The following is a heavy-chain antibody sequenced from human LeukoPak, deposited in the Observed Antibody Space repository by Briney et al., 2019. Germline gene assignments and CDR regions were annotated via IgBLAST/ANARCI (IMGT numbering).Heavy chain of an antibody. CDR1: GDSVSSKSAA. Sequence: SQTLSLTCAISGDSVSSKSAAWNWIRQSPSRGLEWLGRTYFRSKWSNDYAESVKGRITINPDTSKNQFSLQLNSVTPEDMAVYYCARLSYGDYADWGRGTLVTVSS. V-gene: IGHV6-1*01. J-gene: IGHJ4*02. CDR2: TYFRSKWSN. CDR3: ARLSYGDYAD. D-gene: IGHD4-17*01.